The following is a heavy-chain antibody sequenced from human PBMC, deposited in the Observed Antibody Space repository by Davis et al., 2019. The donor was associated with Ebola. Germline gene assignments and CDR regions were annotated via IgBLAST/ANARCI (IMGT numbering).Heavy chain of an antibody. D-gene: IGHD6-13*01. CDR1: GYTFTNSY. J-gene: IGHJ4*02. V-gene: IGHV1-46*01. CDR2: INPSDGRT. Sequence: AASVKVSCKASGYTFTNSYMHWVRQAPGQGLEWMGIINPSDGRTSYAQKFQGRVTMTRDTSTTSVYMELSSLRSEDTAVYYCARDATGGVAAIATNYFDYWGQGALVTVSS. CDR3: ARDATGGVAAIATNYFDY.